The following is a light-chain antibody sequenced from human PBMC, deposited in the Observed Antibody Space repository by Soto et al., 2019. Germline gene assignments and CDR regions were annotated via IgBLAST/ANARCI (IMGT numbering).Light chain of an antibody. V-gene: IGLV2-23*02. CDR2: GVN. Sequence: QSVLTQPDSVSGSPGQSIPISCTGTSSNIASYDLVSWYQQHPGKAPKLIVYGVNKRPSGVSNRFSGSKSGNTASLTISGLQAEDEAAYYCCSYGGSGTFVFGGGTKLTGL. CDR1: SSNIASYDL. CDR3: CSYGGSGTFV. J-gene: IGLJ2*01.